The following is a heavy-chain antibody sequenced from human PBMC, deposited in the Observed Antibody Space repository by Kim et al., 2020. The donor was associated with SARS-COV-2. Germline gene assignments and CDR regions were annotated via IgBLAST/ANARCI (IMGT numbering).Heavy chain of an antibody. CDR3: AKPKGGSYSDAFDI. J-gene: IGHJ3*02. Sequence: AASWKGRFTISRDNSRDTLYLQMNSLRAEDTAVYYCAKPKGGSYSDAFDIWGQGTMVTVSS. D-gene: IGHD1-26*01. V-gene: IGHV3-23*03.